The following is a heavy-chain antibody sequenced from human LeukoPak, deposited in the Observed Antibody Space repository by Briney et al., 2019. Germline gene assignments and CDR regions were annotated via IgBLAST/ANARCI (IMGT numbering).Heavy chain of an antibody. CDR2: ISSSGSTI. CDR3: ARDARYDSSGYYYDDAFDI. J-gene: IGHJ3*02. D-gene: IGHD3-22*01. Sequence: GGSLRLSCAASGFTFSDYYMSWIRQAPGKGLEWVSYISSSGSTIYYADSVKGRFTISRDNAKNSLYLQMNSLRAEDTALYYCARDARYDSSGYYYDDAFDIWGQGTMVTVSS. V-gene: IGHV3-11*01. CDR1: GFTFSDYY.